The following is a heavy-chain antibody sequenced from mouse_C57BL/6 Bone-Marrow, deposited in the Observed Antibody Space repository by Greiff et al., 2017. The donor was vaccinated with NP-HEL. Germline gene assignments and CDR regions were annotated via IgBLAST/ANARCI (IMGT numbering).Heavy chain of an antibody. V-gene: IGHV1-81*01. CDR1: GYTFTSYG. Sequence: VQRVESGAELARPGASVKLSCKASGYTFTSYGISWVKQRTGQGLEWIGEIYPRSGNTYYNEKFKGKATLTADKSSSTAYMELRSLTSEDSAVYFCARGEFAYWGQGTLVTVSA. CDR3: ARGEFAY. J-gene: IGHJ3*01. CDR2: IYPRSGNT.